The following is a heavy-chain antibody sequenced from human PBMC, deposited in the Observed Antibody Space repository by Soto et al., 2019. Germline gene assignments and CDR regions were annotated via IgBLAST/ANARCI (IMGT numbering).Heavy chain of an antibody. V-gene: IGHV4-34*01. Sequence: QVQLQQWGAGLLKPSETLSLTCAVYGGSFSGYYWSWIRQPPGKGLEWIGEINHSGSTHYNPSLKSRVTISVDTSNNQFSLKLSSVTAADTAVYYCARDVGDGTEIVVVPAATDAFDIWGQGKMVTVSS. D-gene: IGHD2-2*01. J-gene: IGHJ3*02. CDR1: GGSFSGYY. CDR2: INHSGST. CDR3: ARDVGDGTEIVVVPAATDAFDI.